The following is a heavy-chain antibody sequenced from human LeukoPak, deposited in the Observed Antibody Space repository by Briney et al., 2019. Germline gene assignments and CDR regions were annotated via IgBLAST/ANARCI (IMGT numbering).Heavy chain of an antibody. CDR3: ARRAMVSGWFDP. V-gene: IGHV3-7*01. D-gene: IGHD5-18*01. Sequence: AGGSLRLSCSASGFTFSNAWMSWVRQAPGKGLEWVANIKQDGSEKYYVDSVKGRFTISRDNAKNSLYLQMNSLRAEDTAVYYCARRAMVSGWFDPWGQGTLVTVSS. CDR2: IKQDGSEK. CDR1: GFTFSNAW. J-gene: IGHJ5*02.